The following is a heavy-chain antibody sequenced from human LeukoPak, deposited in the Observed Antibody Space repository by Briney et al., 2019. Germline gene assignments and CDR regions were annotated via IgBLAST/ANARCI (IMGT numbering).Heavy chain of an antibody. J-gene: IGHJ4*02. D-gene: IGHD5-24*01. CDR3: ASHPMWGYVES. CDR2: IYYSGST. CDR1: GGSISSYY. V-gene: IGHV4-59*01. Sequence: SSETLSLTCTVSGGSISSYYWSWIRQPPGKGLEWIGYIYYSGSTNYNPSLKSRVTISVDTSKNQFSLKLSSVTAADTAVYYCASHPMWGYVESWGQGTLVTVSS.